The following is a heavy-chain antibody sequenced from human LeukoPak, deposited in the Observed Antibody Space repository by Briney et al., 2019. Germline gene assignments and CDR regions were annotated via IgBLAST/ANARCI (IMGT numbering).Heavy chain of an antibody. V-gene: IGHV3-30*02. J-gene: IGHJ5*02. CDR2: IRYDGSNK. CDR1: GFTFSSYG. D-gene: IGHD2-21*02. Sequence: GGSLRLSCAASGFTFSSYGMHWVRQAPGKGLEWVAFIRYDGSNKYYADSVKGRVTVSRDNSKNTLYLQMNSLRVEDTAVYYCARVRGGDEGGWFDPWGQGTLITVSS. CDR3: ARVRGGDEGGWFDP.